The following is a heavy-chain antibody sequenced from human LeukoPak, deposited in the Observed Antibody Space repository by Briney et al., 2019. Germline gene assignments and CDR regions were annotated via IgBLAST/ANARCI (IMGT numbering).Heavy chain of an antibody. CDR3: ARWPYYYDSSGYLN. CDR2: ISAYNGNT. D-gene: IGHD3-22*01. Sequence: GASVNVSCKASGYTFTSYYMHWVRQAPGQGLEWMGWISAYNGNTNSAQKLQGRVTITADESTSTAYMELSSLRSEDTAVYYCARWPYYYDSSGYLNWGQGTLVTVSS. CDR1: GYTFTSYY. V-gene: IGHV1-18*04. J-gene: IGHJ4*02.